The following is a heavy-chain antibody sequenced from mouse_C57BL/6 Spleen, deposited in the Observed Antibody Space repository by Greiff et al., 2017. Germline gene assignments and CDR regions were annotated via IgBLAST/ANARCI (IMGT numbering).Heavy chain of an antibody. V-gene: IGHV1-62-2*01. Sequence: QVQLQQSGAELVKPGASVKLSCKASGYTFTEYTIHWVKQRSGQGLEWIGWFYPGSGSIKYNEKFKDKATLTADTSSITVYMELSSLTSEDSAVYFCARHTYYSNFFDYWGQGTTLTVSA. D-gene: IGHD2-5*01. CDR1: GYTFTEYT. CDR3: ARHTYYSNFFDY. CDR2: FYPGSGSI. J-gene: IGHJ2*01.